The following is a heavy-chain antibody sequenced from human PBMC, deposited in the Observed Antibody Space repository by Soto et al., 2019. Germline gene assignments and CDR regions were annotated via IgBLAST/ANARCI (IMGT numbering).Heavy chain of an antibody. Sequence: EVQLVESGGGLVQPAGSLRLSCAVSGFTFSSFWMHWVRQAPGEGLVWVSRINTDGSSTSYADSVKGRFTISRDNAKNTLYLLMNSLRVEDTAVYYCAKRGVDTFGLSYWGQGTLVTVSS. CDR1: GFTFSSFW. V-gene: IGHV3-74*01. CDR3: AKRGVDTFGLSY. J-gene: IGHJ4*02. CDR2: INTDGSST. D-gene: IGHD3-10*01.